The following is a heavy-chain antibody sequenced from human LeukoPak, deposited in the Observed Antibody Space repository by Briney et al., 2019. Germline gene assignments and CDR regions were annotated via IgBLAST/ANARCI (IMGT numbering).Heavy chain of an antibody. J-gene: IGHJ3*02. CDR3: ARGGTAFDI. CDR2: TYHSGNT. V-gene: IGHV4-30-2*01. D-gene: IGHD1-26*01. Sequence: SQTLSLTCVVSGGSISSGHSSWHWFRQPPGKGLEWIGYTYHSGNTYYNPSLKSRVAISVDRSKNQISLKLKSVTAADTALYYCARGGTAFDIWGQGTMVTVSS. CDR1: GGSISSGHSS.